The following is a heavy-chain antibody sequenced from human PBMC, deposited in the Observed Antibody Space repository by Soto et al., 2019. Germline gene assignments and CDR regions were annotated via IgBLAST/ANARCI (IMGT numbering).Heavy chain of an antibody. CDR2: VYYTGGT. V-gene: IGHV4-59*08. CDR1: SGPTRSHN. J-gene: IGHJ6*02. Sequence: QVQVQQSGPRLVKPSETLSLTCTVSSGPTRSHNWGWIRQSPGRGLEWIGYVYYTGGTSYNPSLNXXVXXSADTSTNPISLTLSSVTAADTAIYYCVRQGIDYLHGLVDVWGQGTAVSVSS. D-gene: IGHD1-26*01. CDR3: VRQGIDYLHGLVDV.